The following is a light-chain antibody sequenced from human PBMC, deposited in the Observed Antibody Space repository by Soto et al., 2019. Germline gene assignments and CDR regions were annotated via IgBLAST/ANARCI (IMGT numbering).Light chain of an antibody. J-gene: IGLJ1*01. CDR1: SSDVGAYNS. CDR2: DVS. Sequence: QSVLTKPASVSGSPGQSITISCNGTSSDVGAYNSVSWYQQHPGKAPKLISYDVSTRPSGISDRFSGSKSGNTASLTISGLQAEDESDYYCSSYTTSVTYGFGTGTKGTVL. V-gene: IGLV2-14*01. CDR3: SSYTTSVTYG.